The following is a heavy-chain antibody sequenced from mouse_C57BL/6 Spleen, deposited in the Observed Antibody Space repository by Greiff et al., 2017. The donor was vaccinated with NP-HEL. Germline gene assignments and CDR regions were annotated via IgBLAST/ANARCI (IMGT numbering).Heavy chain of an antibody. CDR1: GFSFNTYA. Sequence: EVKLQESGGGLVQPKGSLKLSCAASGFSFNTYAMNWVRQAPGKGLEWVARIRSKSNNYATYYADSVKDRFTISRDDSESMLYLQMNNLKTEDTAMYYCVRQGGVDDGYYFDYWGQGTTLTVSS. V-gene: IGHV10-1*01. CDR2: IRSKSNNYAT. CDR3: VRQGGVDDGYYFDY. D-gene: IGHD2-3*01. J-gene: IGHJ2*01.